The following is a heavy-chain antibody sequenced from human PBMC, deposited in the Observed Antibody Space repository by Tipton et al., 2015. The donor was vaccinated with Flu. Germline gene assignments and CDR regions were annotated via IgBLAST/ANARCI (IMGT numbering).Heavy chain of an antibody. CDR2: IHKTGTI. CDR1: GDSIGSDYY. V-gene: IGHV4-38-2*02. CDR3: ARGVPGAIGEAHFDY. D-gene: IGHD3-10*01. Sequence: LRLSCSVSGDSIGSDYYWGWIRQSPERGLEWIGNIHKTGTIYFNTSLTGRVSISVDTSKNQFSLRLTSVTAADTAVYYCARGVPGAIGEAHFDYWGHGILVTVSS. J-gene: IGHJ4*01.